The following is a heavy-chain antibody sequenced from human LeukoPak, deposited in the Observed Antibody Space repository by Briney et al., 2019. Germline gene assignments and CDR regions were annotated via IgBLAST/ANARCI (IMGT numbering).Heavy chain of an antibody. J-gene: IGHJ4*02. CDR2: IRYDGSNK. D-gene: IGHD6-13*01. CDR1: GLTFSSYG. CDR3: AKIFRYSTDY. Sequence: PGGSLRLSCAASGLTFSSYGMHWVRQAPGKGLEWVAFIRYDGSNKYYADSVKGRFTISRDNSKNTLYLQMNSLRAEDTAVYYCAKIFRYSTDYWGQGTLVTVSS. V-gene: IGHV3-30*02.